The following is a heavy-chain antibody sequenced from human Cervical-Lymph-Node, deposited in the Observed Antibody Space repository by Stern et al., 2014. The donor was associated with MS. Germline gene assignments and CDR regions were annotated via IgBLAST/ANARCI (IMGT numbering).Heavy chain of an antibody. CDR3: ARGELKEGLVRGMDV. CDR1: AGTFSSYA. CDR2: IIPIFGTA. V-gene: IGHV1-69*01. J-gene: IGHJ6*02. D-gene: IGHD1-26*01. Sequence: VQLVESGAEVKKPGSSAKVSCKASAGTFSSYAISWVRQAPGQGLEWLGGIIPIFGTANYAQKFQGRVTITADESTSTAYMELSSLRSEDTAVYYCARGELKEGLVRGMDVWGQGTTVTVSS.